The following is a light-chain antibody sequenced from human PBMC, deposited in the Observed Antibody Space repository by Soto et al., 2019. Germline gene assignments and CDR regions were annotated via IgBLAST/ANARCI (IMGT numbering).Light chain of an antibody. V-gene: IGKV3-20*01. J-gene: IGKJ2*01. Sequence: EIVLTQSPVTLSLSPGERATLSCRASQSISSTYLAWYQRRPGQAPRLLIYGASNRATGIPDRFSGSGSGTDFSLTISRLEPEDFAVYYCHQSGSSPPYTFGQGTKVESK. CDR1: QSISSTY. CDR2: GAS. CDR3: HQSGSSPPYT.